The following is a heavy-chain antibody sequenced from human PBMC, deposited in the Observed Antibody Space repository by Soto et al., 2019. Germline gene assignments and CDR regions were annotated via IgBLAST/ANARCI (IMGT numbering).Heavy chain of an antibody. V-gene: IGHV3-23*01. D-gene: IGHD3-10*01. CDR2: ISGSGGST. CDR3: AKVWFGELLAPPFDY. Sequence: EVQLLESGGGLVQPGGSLRLSCAVSGFTFSSYAMSWVRQAPGKGLEWVSAISGSGGSTYYADSVKGRFTISRDNSKNTLYLQMNSLRAEDTAVYYCAKVWFGELLAPPFDYWGQGTLVTVSS. CDR1: GFTFSSYA. J-gene: IGHJ4*02.